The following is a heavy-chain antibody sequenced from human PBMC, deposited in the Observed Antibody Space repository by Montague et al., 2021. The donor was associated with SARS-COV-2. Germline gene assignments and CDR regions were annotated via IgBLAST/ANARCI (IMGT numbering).Heavy chain of an antibody. CDR1: GFTFSSHS. J-gene: IGHJ6*02. D-gene: IGHD1-26*01. Sequence: SLRLSCAASGFTFSSHSMNWVRQAPGKGLEWVSSISSSSSYIYYADSVTGRFTISRDNAKNSLYLQMNSLRAEDTAVYYCARVLIVGAYYYYGMDVWGQGTTVTVSS. CDR3: ARVLIVGAYYYYGMDV. V-gene: IGHV3-21*01. CDR2: ISSSSSYI.